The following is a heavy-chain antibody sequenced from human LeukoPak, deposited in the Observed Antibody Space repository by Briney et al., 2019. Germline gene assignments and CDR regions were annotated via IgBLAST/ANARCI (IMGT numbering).Heavy chain of an antibody. J-gene: IGHJ4*02. V-gene: IGHV1-46*01. CDR3: ARGAYGDYVVDY. D-gene: IGHD4-17*01. Sequence: ASVKVSCKASGYTFTSYYMHWVRQAPGQGLEWMGIINPSGGSTSYAQKFQGRVTITADKSTSTAYMELSSLRSEDTAVYYCARGAYGDYVVDYWGQGTLVTVSS. CDR1: GYTFTSYY. CDR2: INPSGGST.